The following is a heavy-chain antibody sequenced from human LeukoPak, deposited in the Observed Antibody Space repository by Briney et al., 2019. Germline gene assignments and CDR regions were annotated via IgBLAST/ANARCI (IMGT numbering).Heavy chain of an antibody. CDR2: IYYSGST. Sequence: SATLCLTFTASGGSLSSYNWSWIRQPPGKGLEWIGYIYYSGSTNYNPSRKSRVTISVDTSKNKFSLKLSSVTAADTVVFFKQKTAYEMDVWGQGTTVTVSS. CDR3: QKTAYEMDV. CDR1: GGSLSSYN. D-gene: IGHD2-21*01. V-gene: IGHV4-59*01. J-gene: IGHJ6*02.